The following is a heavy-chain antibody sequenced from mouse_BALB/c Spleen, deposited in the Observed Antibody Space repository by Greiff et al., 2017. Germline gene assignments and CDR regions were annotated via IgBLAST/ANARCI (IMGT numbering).Heavy chain of an antibody. CDR2: INPSSGYT. CDR1: GYSFTSYT. J-gene: IGHJ1*01. CDR3: ARDQDWYLDV. Sequence: QVQLQQSGADLARPGPSVSMSCKASGYSFTSYTMHWVKQRPGQGLEWIGDINPSSGYTNYNQKFKDKATLTADKSSSTAYMQLSSLTTEDSAVYYCARDQDWYLDVWGAGTTVTVSS. V-gene: IGHV1-4*01.